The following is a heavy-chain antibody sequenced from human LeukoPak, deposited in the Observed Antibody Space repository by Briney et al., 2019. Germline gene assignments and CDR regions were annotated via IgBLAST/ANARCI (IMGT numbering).Heavy chain of an antibody. Sequence: GGSLRLSCAASGFTFSTFAMSWVRQAPGMGLEWVSALSAGVTHYADSVRGRFSIFAADSENTVYLQMNFLRAEDTAVYYCARGGATRGRFENWGQGTLVTVSS. CDR1: GFTFSTFA. CDR2: LSAGVT. CDR3: ARGGATRGRFEN. V-gene: IGHV3-23*01. D-gene: IGHD1-26*01. J-gene: IGHJ4*02.